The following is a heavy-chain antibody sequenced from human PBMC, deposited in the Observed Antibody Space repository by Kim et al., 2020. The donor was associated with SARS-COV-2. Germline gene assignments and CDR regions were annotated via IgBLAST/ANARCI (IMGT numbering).Heavy chain of an antibody. V-gene: IGHV3-30*03. J-gene: IGHJ6*02. CDR1: GFTFSSYG. CDR3: AIPPVYYSGMEV. CDR2: ISYDGSNK. Sequence: GGSLRLSCAASGFTFSSYGMHWVRQAPGKGLEWVAVISYDGSNKYYADSVKGRFTISRDNSKNTLYLQMNSLRAEDTAVYYCAIPPVYYSGMEVWGQGTTVTVSS.